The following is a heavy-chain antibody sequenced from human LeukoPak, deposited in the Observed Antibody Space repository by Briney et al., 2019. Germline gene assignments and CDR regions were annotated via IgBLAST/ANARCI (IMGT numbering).Heavy chain of an antibody. Sequence: GGSLRLSSVVSGIIFRDAWMNWVRQTPGRGLEWVSSVDGGGGGTYYADSVKGRFTISRDNSKDTLYLQMNGLRAEDTAVYFCAKQSAGSAAWYSLHYDFWGQGTLVTVSS. CDR3: AKQSAGSAAWYSLHYDF. CDR2: VDGGGGGT. V-gene: IGHV3-23*01. CDR1: GIIFRDA. D-gene: IGHD6-13*01. J-gene: IGHJ4*02.